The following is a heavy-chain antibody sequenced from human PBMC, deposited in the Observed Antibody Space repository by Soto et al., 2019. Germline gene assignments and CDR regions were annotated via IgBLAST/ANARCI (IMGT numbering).Heavy chain of an antibody. Sequence: ASVKVSCKASGYTFTSYAMHWVRQAPGQRLEWMGWINAGNGNTKYSQKFQGRVTITRDTSAGTAYMELSSLRSEDTAVYYCARNYDSSGYLRGDNWFDPWGQGTLVTSPQ. J-gene: IGHJ5*02. CDR3: ARNYDSSGYLRGDNWFDP. V-gene: IGHV1-3*01. D-gene: IGHD3-22*01. CDR2: INAGNGNT. CDR1: GYTFTSYA.